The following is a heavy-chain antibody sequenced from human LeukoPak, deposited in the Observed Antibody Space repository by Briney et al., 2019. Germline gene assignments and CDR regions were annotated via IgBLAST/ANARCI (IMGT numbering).Heavy chain of an antibody. CDR1: GFTLDDYA. V-gene: IGHV3-9*01. D-gene: IGHD2-2*01. CDR2: ISWNSGSI. J-gene: IGHJ4*02. CDR3: AKDMVSSTSCFDY. Sequence: GRSLRLSCAASGFTLDDYAMHWVRQAPGKGLEWVSGISWNSGSIGYADSVKGRFTISRDNAKNSLYLQMNSLRAEDTALYYCAKDMVSSTSCFDYWGQGTLVTVSS.